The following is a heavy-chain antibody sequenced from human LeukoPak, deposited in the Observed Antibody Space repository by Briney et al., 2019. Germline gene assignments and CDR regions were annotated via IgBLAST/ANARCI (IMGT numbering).Heavy chain of an antibody. CDR1: GGSFSGYY. V-gene: IGHV4-34*01. CDR3: ARQYCSSISCLFDY. D-gene: IGHD2-2*01. J-gene: IGHJ4*02. CDR2: INHSGST. Sequence: SETLSLTCALPGGSFSGYYWSWIRQLPRKGLEWIGEINHSGSTNYNPSLKSRVTISVDTSKNQVSLKLSSVTAADTAVYYCARQYCSSISCLFDYWGQGTLITVSS.